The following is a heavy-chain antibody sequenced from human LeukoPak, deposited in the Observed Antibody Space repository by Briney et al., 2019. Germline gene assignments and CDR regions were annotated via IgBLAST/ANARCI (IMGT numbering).Heavy chain of an antibody. V-gene: IGHV4-4*02. Sequence: SETLSLTCAVSGDSISSHYWWSWVRQPPGKGLEWIGEIYHDGSTNYKPSLKSRVTMSVDKSKNQFSLNLSSVTAADTAVYYCARHGGVGGCRYGPALDYWGRGTLVTVSS. CDR3: ARHGGVGGCRYGPALDY. CDR1: GDSISSHYW. J-gene: IGHJ4*02. CDR2: IYHDGST. D-gene: IGHD5-18*01.